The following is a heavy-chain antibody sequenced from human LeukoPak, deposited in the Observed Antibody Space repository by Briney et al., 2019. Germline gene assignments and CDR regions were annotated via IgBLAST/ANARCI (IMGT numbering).Heavy chain of an antibody. CDR1: GFTLSTYW. CDR2: IKQDGSEK. J-gene: IGHJ4*02. V-gene: IGHV3-7*01. CDR3: AKDTSKYSSSWSEGYYFDY. D-gene: IGHD6-13*01. Sequence: GGSLRISCAASGFTLSTYWMSWVRQAPGKGLEWVATIKQDGSEKYYVDSVKGRFTISRDNATNSLYLQMNSLRAEDTAVYYCAKDTSKYSSSWSEGYYFDYWGQGTLVTVSS.